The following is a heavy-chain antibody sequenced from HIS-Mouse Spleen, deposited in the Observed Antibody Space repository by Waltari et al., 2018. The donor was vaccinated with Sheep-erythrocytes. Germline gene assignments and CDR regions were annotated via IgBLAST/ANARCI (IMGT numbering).Heavy chain of an antibody. CDR2: IGTAGDT. D-gene: IGHD1-26*01. CDR1: GFTFSSYD. CDR3: ARANSGSYDDAFDI. V-gene: IGHV3-13*01. Sequence: EVQLVESGGGLVQPGGSLRLSCAASGFTFSSYDIHCVRQATGKGLEWVSAIGTAGDTYYPGSVKGRFTISRENAKNSLYLQMNSLRAGDTAVYYCARANSGSYDDAFDIWGQGTMVTVSS. J-gene: IGHJ3*02.